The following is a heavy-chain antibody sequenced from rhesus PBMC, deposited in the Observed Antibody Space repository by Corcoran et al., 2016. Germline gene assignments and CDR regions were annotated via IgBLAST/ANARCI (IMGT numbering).Heavy chain of an antibody. CDR3: ARRQSYWYFDL. J-gene: IGHJ2*01. CDR2: IGGSSGTP. Sequence: QVQLQESGPGLVKPSETLSLTCAGSGGSMSGYYWNWIRQPPGKGLEWIGYIGGSSGTPYYNPALKSRVTISTDTAKNQFSLKLSSVTAADTAVYYCARRQSYWYFDLWGPGTPITISS. CDR1: GGSMSGYY. V-gene: IGHV4-165*02. D-gene: IGHD4-23*01.